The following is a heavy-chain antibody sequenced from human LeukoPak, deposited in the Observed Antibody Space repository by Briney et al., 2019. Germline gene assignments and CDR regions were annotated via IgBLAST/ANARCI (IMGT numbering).Heavy chain of an antibody. CDR2: IYYNGST. D-gene: IGHD1-26*01. J-gene: IGHJ4*02. CDR1: GGSISSYY. V-gene: IGHV4-59*12. CDR3: ARWEGGSYYDFDY. Sequence: SETLSLTCTVSGGSISSYYWSWIRQPPGKGLEWIGYIYYNGSTNYNPSLKSRVTISVDTSKNQFSLKLSSVTAADTAVYYCARWEGGSYYDFDYWGQGTLVTVSS.